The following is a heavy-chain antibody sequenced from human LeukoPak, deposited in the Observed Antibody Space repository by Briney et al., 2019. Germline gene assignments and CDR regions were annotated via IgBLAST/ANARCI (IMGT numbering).Heavy chain of an antibody. Sequence: ASVKVSCKASGYTFTGYYMHWVRQAPGQGLEWMGWINPKSGGTNFAQKFQGSVTMTRDTSINTVYMELSRLRSDDTALYYCARDNRINSDFWSGHNNWFDPWGQGTLVTVSS. D-gene: IGHD3-3*01. CDR1: GYTFTGYY. CDR3: ARDNRINSDFWSGHNNWFDP. J-gene: IGHJ5*02. CDR2: INPKSGGT. V-gene: IGHV1-2*02.